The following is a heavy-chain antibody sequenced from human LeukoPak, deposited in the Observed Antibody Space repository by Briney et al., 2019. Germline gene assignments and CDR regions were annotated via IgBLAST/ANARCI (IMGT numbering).Heavy chain of an antibody. CDR3: ARDLGVGGYCSSTSCSWFDP. Sequence: GASAKVSCKASGYTFTSYGISWVRQAPGQGLEWMGWISAYNGNTNYAQKLQGRVTMTTDTSTSTAYMELRSLKSDDMAVYYCARDLGVGGYCSSTSCSWFDPWGQGTLVTVSS. CDR1: GYTFTSYG. V-gene: IGHV1-18*03. CDR2: ISAYNGNT. D-gene: IGHD2-2*01. J-gene: IGHJ5*02.